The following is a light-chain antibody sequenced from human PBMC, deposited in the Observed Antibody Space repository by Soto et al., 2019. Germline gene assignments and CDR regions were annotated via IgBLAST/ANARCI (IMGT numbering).Light chain of an antibody. CDR2: QDS. V-gene: IGLV3-1*01. Sequence: LTQPPSVSVSPGQTASITCSGDKLGDKYACWYQQKPGQSPVLVIYQDSKRPSGIPERFSGSNSGNTATLTISGTQAMDEADYYCQAWDSSTVVFGGGTKLTVL. CDR3: QAWDSSTVV. J-gene: IGLJ2*01. CDR1: KLGDKY.